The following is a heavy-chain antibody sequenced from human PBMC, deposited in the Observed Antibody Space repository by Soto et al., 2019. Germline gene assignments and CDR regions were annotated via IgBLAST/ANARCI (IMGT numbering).Heavy chain of an antibody. D-gene: IGHD4-17*01. V-gene: IGHV3-21*01. CDR3: ARDQDYGDYHDAFDI. Sequence: GGSLRLSCAASGFTFSSYSMNWVRQAPGKGLEWVSSISSSSSYIYYADSVKGRFTISRDNAKNSLYLQMNSLRAEDTAVYYCARDQDYGDYHDAFDIWGQGTMVTVSS. J-gene: IGHJ3*02. CDR2: ISSSSSYI. CDR1: GFTFSSYS.